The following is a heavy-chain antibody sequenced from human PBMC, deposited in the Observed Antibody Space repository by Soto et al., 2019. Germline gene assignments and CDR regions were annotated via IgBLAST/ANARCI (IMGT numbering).Heavy chain of an antibody. D-gene: IGHD4-4*01. J-gene: IGHJ6*02. CDR2: ISWNSGSI. V-gene: IGHV3-9*01. CDR3: AKDTSYSTFYGMDV. CDR1: GFTFDDYA. Sequence: EVQLVESGGGLVQPGRSLRLSCAASGFTFDDYAMHWVRQAPGKGLEWVSGISWNSGSIGYADSVKGRFTISRDNAKNSLYLQMNSLRAEDTALYYCAKDTSYSTFYGMDVWGQRTTVTVSS.